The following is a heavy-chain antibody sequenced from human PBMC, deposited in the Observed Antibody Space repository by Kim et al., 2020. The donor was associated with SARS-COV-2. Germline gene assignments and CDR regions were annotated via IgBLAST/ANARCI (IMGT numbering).Heavy chain of an antibody. CDR3: ARGRIYGSGSSFDN. V-gene: IGHV1-69*13. CDR2: IIPIFGTT. D-gene: IGHD3-10*01. Sequence: SVKVSCKASGDTFSSYAINWVRQAPGQGLEWMGGIIPIFGTTDHAQNFQGRVTISADQSTSTAYMELSRLRSEDTAIYYCARGRIYGSGSSFDNWGQGTLVIVSS. CDR1: GDTFSSYA. J-gene: IGHJ4*02.